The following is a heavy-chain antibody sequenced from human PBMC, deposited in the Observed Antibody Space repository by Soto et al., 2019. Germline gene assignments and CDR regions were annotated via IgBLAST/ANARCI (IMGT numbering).Heavy chain of an antibody. CDR3: ARELAYDFWSGAIDY. J-gene: IGHJ4*02. D-gene: IGHD3-3*01. CDR1: GGSFSGYY. Sequence: NPSETLSLTCAVYGGSFSGYYWSWIRQPPGKGLEWIGEINHSGSTNYNPSLKSRFTISRDNAKNSLYLQMNSLRAEDTAVYYCARELAYDFWSGAIDYWGQGTLVTVSS. V-gene: IGHV4-34*01. CDR2: INHSGST.